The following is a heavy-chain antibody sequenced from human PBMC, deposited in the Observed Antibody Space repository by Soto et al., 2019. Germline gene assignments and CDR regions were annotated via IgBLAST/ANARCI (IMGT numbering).Heavy chain of an antibody. CDR2: IYYSGST. CDR1: GGSISSGGYA. V-gene: IGHV4-61*08. D-gene: IGHD5-18*01. CDR3: ARRYGSCFDY. Sequence: SGTLXLTCALSGGSISSGGYAWTWSRQPPGKGLEWIGYIYYSGSTNYNPSLKSRVTISVDTSKHQFSLKLSSVTAADTPVYYCARRYGSCFDYWGQGTLVTVSP. J-gene: IGHJ4*02.